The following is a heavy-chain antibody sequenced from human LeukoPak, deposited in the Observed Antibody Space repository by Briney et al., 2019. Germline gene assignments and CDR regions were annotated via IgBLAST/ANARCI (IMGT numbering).Heavy chain of an antibody. V-gene: IGHV4-4*02. D-gene: IGHD6-13*01. CDR1: GGSTSSSNW. CDR2: IYHSGST. J-gene: IGHJ4*02. CDR3: ARDRGSSPIEDDY. Sequence: KSSETLSLTCAVSGGSTSSSNWWSWVRQPPGKGLEWIGEIYHSGSTNYNPSLKSRVTISVDKSKNQFSLKLSSVTAADTAVYYCARDRGSSPIEDDYWGQGTLVTVSS.